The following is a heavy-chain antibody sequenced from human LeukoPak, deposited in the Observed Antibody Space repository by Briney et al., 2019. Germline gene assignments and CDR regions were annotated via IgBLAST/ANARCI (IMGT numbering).Heavy chain of an antibody. CDR2: ISSDGSKK. CDR1: GFTLRTCA. Sequence: PGGSLRLSCVASGFTLRTCAMHWVRQAPGKGLEWVAVISSDGSKKFYSDSVKGQFTISRDNSKNTLYLQMSSLRTEDTGVYFCVRDAGGYWGQGTLVTVSS. CDR3: VRDAGGY. J-gene: IGHJ4*02. V-gene: IGHV3-30-3*01. D-gene: IGHD1-14*01.